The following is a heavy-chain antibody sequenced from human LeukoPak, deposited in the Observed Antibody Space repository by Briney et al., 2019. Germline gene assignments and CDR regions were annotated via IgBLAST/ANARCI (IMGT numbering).Heavy chain of an antibody. D-gene: IGHD6-19*01. J-gene: IGHJ4*02. CDR3: ARDLAPRLSSGWYYFDY. V-gene: IGHV3-7*04. Sequence: GGSLRLSCAASGFTFSSYWMSWVRQAPGKGLEWVANIKQDGSERYYVDSVKGRFTISRDNAKNSLYLQMNSLRAEDTAVYYCARDLAPRLSSGWYYFDYWGQGTLVTVSS. CDR2: IKQDGSER. CDR1: GFTFSSYW.